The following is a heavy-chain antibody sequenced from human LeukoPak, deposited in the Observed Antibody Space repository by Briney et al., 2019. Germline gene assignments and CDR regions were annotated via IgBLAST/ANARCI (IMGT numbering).Heavy chain of an antibody. Sequence: SGGSLRLSCTASGFTIADHPMTWFRQAPGKGLEWVGFIRGKHYDGTTEYAASVKGRFTISRDGSKSVAYLQMNSLKTEDTAVYYCTRGNWNPGYWGQGTLVTVSS. V-gene: IGHV3-49*01. CDR1: GFTIADHP. D-gene: IGHD1-20*01. CDR2: IRGKHYDGTT. J-gene: IGHJ4*02. CDR3: TRGNWNPGY.